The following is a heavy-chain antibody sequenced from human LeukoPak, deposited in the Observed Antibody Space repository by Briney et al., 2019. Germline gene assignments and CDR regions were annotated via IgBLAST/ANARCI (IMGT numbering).Heavy chain of an antibody. V-gene: IGHV3-20*04. Sequence: PGGSLRLSCAASGFTFDDYGMSWVRQAPGKGLEWVSGINWNGGSTGYADSVKGRFTISRDNAKNSLYLQMNSLRAEDTALYYCARAPKQGWGAHYYYYMDVWGKGTTVTVSS. CDR2: INWNGGST. CDR3: ARAPKQGWGAHYYYYMDV. D-gene: IGHD1-26*01. J-gene: IGHJ6*03. CDR1: GFTFDDYG.